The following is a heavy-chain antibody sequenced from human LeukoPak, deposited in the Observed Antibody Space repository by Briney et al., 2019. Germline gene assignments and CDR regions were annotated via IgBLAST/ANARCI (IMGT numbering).Heavy chain of an antibody. Sequence: GGSLRLSCAASGFTFSSYAMSWVRQAPGKGLEWVSAISGSGGSTYYADSVKGRFTISRDNSKNTLYLQMNSLRAEDTAVYYCAKVPTGTVNPTGGYYFDYWGQGTLVTVSS. CDR1: GFTFSSYA. CDR3: AKVPTGTVNPTGGYYFDY. V-gene: IGHV3-23*01. CDR2: ISGSGGST. D-gene: IGHD4-17*01. J-gene: IGHJ4*02.